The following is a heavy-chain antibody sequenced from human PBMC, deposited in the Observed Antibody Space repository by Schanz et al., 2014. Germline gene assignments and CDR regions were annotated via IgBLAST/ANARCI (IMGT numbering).Heavy chain of an antibody. CDR3: ARDRGMITSDYYYGMDV. Sequence: QLQMQESGPGLVKPSETLSLTCSVSGDSISSTSYYWGWIRQPPGKGLEWIGSIYYSGSTYYNAPLKGRVPIPVDTSKTQFSLKLSSVTAADTAVYYCARDRGMITSDYYYGMDVWGQGTTVTVSS. J-gene: IGHJ6*02. V-gene: IGHV4-39*07. CDR1: GDSISSTSYY. D-gene: IGHD3-16*01. CDR2: IYYSGST.